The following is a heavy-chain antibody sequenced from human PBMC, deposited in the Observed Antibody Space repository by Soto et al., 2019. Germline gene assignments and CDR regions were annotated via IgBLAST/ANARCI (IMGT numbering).Heavy chain of an antibody. J-gene: IGHJ6*02. CDR3: VHSRCGGDCLQSYSSHYYYGMDI. CDR1: GFSLSTGGMG. Sequence: KSGPTLVNPTQTLTLTCTFSGFSLSTGGMGVGWIRQPPGKALEWLALIYWDGDRRYSPSLMNRLTIAKDTSKNQVVLTKNKMDPVDTATYYCVHSRCGGDCLQSYSSHYYYGMDIWGQGTTVTVSS. D-gene: IGHD2-21*02. CDR2: IYWDGDR. V-gene: IGHV2-5*02.